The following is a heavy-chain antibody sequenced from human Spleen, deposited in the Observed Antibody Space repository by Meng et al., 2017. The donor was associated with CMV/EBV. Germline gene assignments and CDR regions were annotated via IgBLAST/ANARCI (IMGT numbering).Heavy chain of an antibody. Sequence: KVSCKGTGYSFTHYWIGWVRQMPGRGLELMGIISAGDSDTRYRPSFQGQVTISADKSINTAYLQWSSLKASDTAMYYCARRRAEHIVVAHYWYFDLWGRGTLVTVSS. CDR3: ARRRAEHIVVAHYWYFDL. CDR1: GYSFTHYW. D-gene: IGHD2-21*01. J-gene: IGHJ2*01. CDR2: ISAGDSDT. V-gene: IGHV5-51*01.